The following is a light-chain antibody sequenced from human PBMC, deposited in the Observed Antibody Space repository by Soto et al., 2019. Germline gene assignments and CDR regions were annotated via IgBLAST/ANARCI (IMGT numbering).Light chain of an antibody. CDR3: QQYNNWPLT. J-gene: IGKJ4*01. Sequence: ETVLTQSPATLSMSPGEGTTLSCRASQSVSRNLAWYQQRPGQTPRLLFYAASTRATGIPARFSASGSGTEFTLTISSLQSEDFAVYYCQQYNNWPLTCGGGTKVAIE. CDR2: AAS. CDR1: QSVSRN. V-gene: IGKV3-15*01.